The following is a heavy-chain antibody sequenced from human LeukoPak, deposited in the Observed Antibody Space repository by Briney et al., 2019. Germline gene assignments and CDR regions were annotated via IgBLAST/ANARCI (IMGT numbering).Heavy chain of an antibody. CDR1: GFIFSDHY. CDR2: GRNRANGETT. Sequence: GGSLRLSCAASGFIFSDHYMDWVRQVPGKGLEWVGRGRNRANGETTEYAASVRGRFTISRDDSRNLVYLQMNSLRSEDTAVYYCARSSSNGNHVFDYWGQGTTVAVSS. CDR3: ARSSSNGNHVFDY. D-gene: IGHD6-13*01. J-gene: IGHJ4*02. V-gene: IGHV3-72*01.